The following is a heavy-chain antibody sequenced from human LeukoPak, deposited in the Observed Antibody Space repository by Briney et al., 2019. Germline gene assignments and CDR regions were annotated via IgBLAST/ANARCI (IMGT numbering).Heavy chain of an antibody. J-gene: IGHJ3*02. V-gene: IGHV1-3*02. CDR3: ASPQPGIQLWGPGAFDI. D-gene: IGHD5-18*01. CDR1: GYTFTSYA. CDR2: SNAGNGNT. Sequence: GASVKVSCKASGYTFTSYAMHWVRQAPGQRLEWMGWSNAGNGNTKYSQEFQGRVTITRDTSASTAYMELSSLRSEDTAVYYCASPQPGIQLWGPGAFDIWGQGTMVTVSS.